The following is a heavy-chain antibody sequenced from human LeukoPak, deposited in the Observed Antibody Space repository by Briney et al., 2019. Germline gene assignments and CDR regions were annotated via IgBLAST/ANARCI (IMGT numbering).Heavy chain of an antibody. Sequence: GGSLRLSCVASGFTFSSCAIHWVRQAPGKGLEWVAVISYDGSNKYYADSVKGRFTISRDNSKNTLYLQMNSLRAEDTAVYYCARDYDCEDAGGFDYWGQGTLVTVSS. V-gene: IGHV3-30*04. CDR1: GFTFSSCA. D-gene: IGHD2-21*02. CDR3: ARDYDCEDAGGFDY. J-gene: IGHJ4*02. CDR2: ISYDGSNK.